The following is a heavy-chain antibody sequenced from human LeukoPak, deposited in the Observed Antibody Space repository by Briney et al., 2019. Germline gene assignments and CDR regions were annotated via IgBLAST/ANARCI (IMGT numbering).Heavy chain of an antibody. CDR1: GFTFSSYS. D-gene: IGHD3-16*02. Sequence: GGSLRLSCAASGFTFSSYSMNWVRQAPGKGLEWVSSISSSSSYIYYADSVKGRFTISRDNAKNSLYLQMNSLRAEDTAVYYCARDGYTYYDYVWGSYRKIYYFDYWGQGTLVTVSS. CDR3: ARDGYTYYDYVWGSYRKIYYFDY. J-gene: IGHJ4*02. CDR2: ISSSSSYI. V-gene: IGHV3-21*01.